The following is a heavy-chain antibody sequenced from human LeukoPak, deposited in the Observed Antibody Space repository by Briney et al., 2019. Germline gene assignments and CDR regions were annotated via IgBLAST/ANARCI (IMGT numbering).Heavy chain of an antibody. CDR3: AKGRGLSSGWADY. D-gene: IGHD6-19*01. V-gene: IGHV3-30*18. J-gene: IGHJ4*02. CDR2: IPYDGSNK. CDR1: GFTFSSYG. Sequence: GRSLRLSCAASGFTFSSYGMHWVRQAPGKGLEWVAVIPYDGSNKYYADSVKGRFTISRDNSKNTLYLQMNSLRAEDTAAYYCAKGRGLSSGWADYWGQGTLVTVSS.